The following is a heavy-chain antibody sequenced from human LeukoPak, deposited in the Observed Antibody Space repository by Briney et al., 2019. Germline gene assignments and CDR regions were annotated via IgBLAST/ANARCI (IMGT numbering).Heavy chain of an antibody. J-gene: IGHJ2*01. D-gene: IGHD2-15*01. V-gene: IGHV1-69*13. CDR1: GGTFSSYA. CDR2: IIPIFGTA. Sequence: SVKVSCKASGGTFSSYAISWVRQAPGQGLEWMGRIIPIFGTANYAQKFQGRVTITADESTSTAYMELSSLRSEDTAVYYCAIPSARVSISDIVVVVAAKVPRYFDLWGRGTLVTVSS. CDR3: AIPSARVSISDIVVVVAAKVPRYFDL.